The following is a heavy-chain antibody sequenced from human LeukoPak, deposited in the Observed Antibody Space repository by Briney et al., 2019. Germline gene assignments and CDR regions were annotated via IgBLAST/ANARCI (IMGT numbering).Heavy chain of an antibody. J-gene: IGHJ4*02. D-gene: IGHD5-18*01. CDR2: TNHSGST. CDR1: GGSFSGYY. CDR3: ARLVGYSYGRGRAYYFDY. V-gene: IGHV4-34*01. Sequence: SETLSLTCAVYGGSFSGYYWSWIRQPPGKGLEWIGETNHSGSTNYNPSLKSRVTISVDTSKNQFSLKLSSVTAADTAVYYCARLVGYSYGRGRAYYFDYWGQGTLVTVSS.